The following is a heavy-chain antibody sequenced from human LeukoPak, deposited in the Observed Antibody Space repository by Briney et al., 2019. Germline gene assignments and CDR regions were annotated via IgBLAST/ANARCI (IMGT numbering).Heavy chain of an antibody. CDR3: AASSTGSGYPYRSYYFDY. CDR2: INHSGST. J-gene: IGHJ4*02. D-gene: IGHD5-12*01. V-gene: IGHV4-34*01. CDR1: GGSFSGYY. Sequence: SETLSLTCAVYGGSFSGYYWSWIRQPPGKGLEWVGEINHSGSTNYNPSLKSRVTISVDTSKKQFSLKLSSVTAADTAVYYCAASSTGSGYPYRSYYFDYWGQGTLVTVSS.